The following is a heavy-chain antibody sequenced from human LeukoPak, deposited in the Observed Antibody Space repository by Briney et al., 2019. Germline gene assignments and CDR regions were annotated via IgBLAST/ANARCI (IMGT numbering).Heavy chain of an antibody. Sequence: PSETLSLTCAVSGGSTSSSNYYWGWIRQPPGKGLDWIGDIHYSGNTYYNPSLKSRVTISVDTSKNQFSLKLSSVTAADTAVYYCARLGAGPTYYDFWSGYSSFYFDYWGQGTLVTVSS. V-gene: IGHV4-39*01. CDR2: IHYSGNT. CDR1: GGSTSSSNYY. CDR3: ARLGAGPTYYDFWSGYSSFYFDY. D-gene: IGHD3-3*01. J-gene: IGHJ4*02.